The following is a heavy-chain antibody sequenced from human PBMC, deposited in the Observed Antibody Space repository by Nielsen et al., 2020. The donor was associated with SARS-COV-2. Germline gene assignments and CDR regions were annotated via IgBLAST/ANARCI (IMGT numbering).Heavy chain of an antibody. J-gene: IGHJ3*02. D-gene: IGHD3-10*01. CDR1: GFTFSPYS. CDR2: IGGSTDTT. V-gene: IGHV3-48*02. CDR3: VRASGLLRSFDI. Sequence: GGSLRLSCAASGFTFSPYSMNWVRQAPGKGLEWVSYIGGSTDTTYYADSVRGRFTISRDNAKNSLFLQMNSLRDGDTAVYYCVRASGLLRSFDIWGQGTMVTVSS.